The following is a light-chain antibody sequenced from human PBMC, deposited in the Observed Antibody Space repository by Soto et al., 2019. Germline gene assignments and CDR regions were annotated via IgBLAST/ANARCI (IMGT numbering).Light chain of an antibody. Sequence: QSALTQPPSASGSPGQSVTISCTGTKNDIGVYDFVSWYQHHPGKAPRLIIYEVVQRPSGVPDRFSGSKPGNTASLTVSGLQAADEADYYCSSYRSIGSLVFGTGTKVTVL. V-gene: IGLV2-8*01. J-gene: IGLJ1*01. CDR3: SSYRSIGSLV. CDR2: EVV. CDR1: KNDIGVYDF.